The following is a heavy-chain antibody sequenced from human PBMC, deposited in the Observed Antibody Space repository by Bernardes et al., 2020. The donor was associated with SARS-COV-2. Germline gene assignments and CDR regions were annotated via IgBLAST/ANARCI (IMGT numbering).Heavy chain of an antibody. CDR1: GFTFSAHA. Sequence: RSLSLSGAASGFTFSAHAMRWVRPGPGKGLEWVSTVTRNGDSAYYAGSVRGRFTISRDNSKNTFFLLMDSLRTEDTATYYCAASGSGSIDYWGQGTLVTVSS. CDR3: AASGSGSIDY. J-gene: IGHJ4*02. V-gene: IGHV3-23*01. CDR2: VTRNGDSA. D-gene: IGHD3-10*01.